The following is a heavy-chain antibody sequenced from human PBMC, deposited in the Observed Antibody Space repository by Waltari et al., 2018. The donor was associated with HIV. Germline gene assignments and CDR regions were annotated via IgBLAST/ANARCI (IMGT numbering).Heavy chain of an antibody. Sequence: QLQLQESGPGLVTPSQTLSLTCTVPGCSISSSRYYWGWIRQPPGTGLQWIGCFYYSGTPSYTPSLKMRAPIPVETSKNQFSWKLSSVPAADPAWYYWAGRNPEYYYDSGGYYGDYGGQGPLVTVSS. J-gene: IGHJ4*02. D-gene: IGHD3-22*01. CDR3: AGRNPEYYYDSGGYYGDY. CDR1: GCSISSSRYY. V-gene: IGHV4-39*01. CDR2: FYYSGTP.